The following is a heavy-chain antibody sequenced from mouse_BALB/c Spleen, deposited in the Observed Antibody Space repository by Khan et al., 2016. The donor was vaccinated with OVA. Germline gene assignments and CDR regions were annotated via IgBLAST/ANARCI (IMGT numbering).Heavy chain of an antibody. V-gene: IGHV3-2*02. CDR3: ARIQGGDFDY. D-gene: IGHD3-2*02. CDR1: GYSITSDYA. Sequence: VQLQQSGPGLVKPSQSLSLTCTVTGYSITSDYAWNWIRQFPGNKLEWMGYISYSGKNKDNPSLKSRISITRDTSNNQFFLKLNFVTIEDTAKYSCARIQGGDFDYWGQGTTLTVSS. CDR2: ISYSGKN. J-gene: IGHJ2*01.